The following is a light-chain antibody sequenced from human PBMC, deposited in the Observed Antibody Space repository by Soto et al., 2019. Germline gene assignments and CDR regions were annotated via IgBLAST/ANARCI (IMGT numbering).Light chain of an antibody. CDR3: CSYAGSSTGV. CDR2: EVS. V-gene: IGLV2-23*02. J-gene: IGLJ3*02. Sequence: QSVLTQPASVSGSPGQSITISCTGTSSDVGSYNLVSWYQQHPGKAPKLMIYEVSMRPSGVSNRFSGSKSGNTASLTISGLQAEDEADYYCCSYAGSSTGVFGGGNKVTFL. CDR1: SSDVGSYNL.